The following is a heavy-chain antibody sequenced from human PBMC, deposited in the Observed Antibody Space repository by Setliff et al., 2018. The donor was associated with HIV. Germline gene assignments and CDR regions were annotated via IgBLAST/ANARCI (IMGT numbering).Heavy chain of an antibody. V-gene: IGHV3-64*02. CDR3: ARDDTGGKGYWYFGL. CDR2: ISSNGGST. D-gene: IGHD2-2*02. J-gene: IGHJ2*01. CDR1: GFTFSSYA. Sequence: GGSLRLSCAASGFTFSSYAMHWVRQAPGKGLEYVSAISSNGGSTYYADSVKGRFTISRDNAKNSLYLQMNSLRAEDTALYYCARDDTGGKGYWYFGLWGRGTLVTVSS.